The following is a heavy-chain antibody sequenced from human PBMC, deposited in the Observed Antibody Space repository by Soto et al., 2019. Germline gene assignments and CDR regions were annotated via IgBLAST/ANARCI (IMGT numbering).Heavy chain of an antibody. CDR3: ATRTDYYYGSGSLGGMDV. CDR2: IYYSGST. Sequence: QVQLQESGPGLVKPSQTLSLTCTVSGGSISSGSYYWSWIRQLPGKGLEWIGYIYYSGSTYYNPSLQMRVTRSVDTSKNKFSLKLNSVTAADTAVYYCATRTDYYYGSGSLGGMDVWGQGTTFTVSS. V-gene: IGHV4-31*03. CDR1: GGSISSGSYY. J-gene: IGHJ6*02. D-gene: IGHD3-10*01.